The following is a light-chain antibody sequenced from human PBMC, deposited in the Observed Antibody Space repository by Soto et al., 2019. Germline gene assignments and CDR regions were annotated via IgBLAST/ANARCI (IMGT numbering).Light chain of an antibody. J-gene: IGKJ1*01. CDR1: QSISTS. V-gene: IGKV1-39*01. CDR2: TSP. CDR3: QQGYSRPRT. Sequence: DIQLTQSPSSLSASVGDRVTITCRASQSISTSLNWYQQKPGKAPNLLIFTSPNLESGVPSRFSGSGSGTDFTLTISSLQPEDFATYFCQQGYSRPRTFGQGTKVDI.